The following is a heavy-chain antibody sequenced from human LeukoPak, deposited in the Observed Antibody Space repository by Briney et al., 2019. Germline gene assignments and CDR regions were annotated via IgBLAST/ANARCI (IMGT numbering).Heavy chain of an antibody. V-gene: IGHV3-21*01. J-gene: IGHJ3*02. CDR2: ITSSSTI. Sequence: GGSLRLSCAASGSTFSTYSMNWVRQAPGKGLEWVSSITSSSTIYYADSVKGRFTISRDNAKNSLYLQMNSLRAEDTAVYYCARPRDGYNLVAFDIWGQGTMVTVSS. D-gene: IGHD5-24*01. CDR3: ARPRDGYNLVAFDI. CDR1: GSTFSTYS.